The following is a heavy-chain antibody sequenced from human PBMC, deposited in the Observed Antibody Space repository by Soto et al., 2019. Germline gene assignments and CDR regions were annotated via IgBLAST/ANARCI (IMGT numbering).Heavy chain of an antibody. J-gene: IGHJ5*02. V-gene: IGHV1-69*12. CDR1: GGTFSSYA. CDR3: ARAAMVRGEYNWFDP. CDR2: IIPIFGTA. D-gene: IGHD3-10*01. Sequence: QVQLVQSGAEVMKPGSSVKVSSKASGGTFSSYAISWVRQAPGQGLEWMGGIIPIFGTANYAQKFQGRVTITADESTSTAYMELSSLRSEDTAVYYCARAAMVRGEYNWFDPWGQGTLVTVSS.